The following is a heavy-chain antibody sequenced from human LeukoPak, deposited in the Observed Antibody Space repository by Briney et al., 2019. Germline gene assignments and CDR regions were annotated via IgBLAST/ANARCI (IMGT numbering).Heavy chain of an antibody. CDR2: IDWDDDK. V-gene: IGHV2-70*04. CDR1: GFSLRTGGMR. CDR3: ARMPIAVAGQIDY. Sequence: SGPTLVKPTQTLTLTCTFSGFSLRTGGMRVSWIRQPPGKALEWLARIDWDDDKFYSTSLKTRLTTSKDTSKNQVVLTMTNMDPVDTATYYCARMPIAVAGQIDYWGQGTLVTVSS. D-gene: IGHD6-19*01. J-gene: IGHJ4*02.